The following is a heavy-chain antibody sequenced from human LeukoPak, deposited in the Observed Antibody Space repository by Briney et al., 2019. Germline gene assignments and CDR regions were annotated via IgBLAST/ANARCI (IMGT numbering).Heavy chain of an antibody. J-gene: IGHJ4*02. Sequence: SETLSLTCTVSGGSISSYYWSWIRQPPGKGLEWIGYIYYSGSTNYNPSLKSRVSISVDPSKNQFSLKLSSVTAADTALYYCARDSSAWGGYLDYWGQGALVTVSS. CDR3: ARDSSAWGGYLDY. CDR1: GGSISSYY. V-gene: IGHV4-59*01. CDR2: IYYSGST. D-gene: IGHD6-19*01.